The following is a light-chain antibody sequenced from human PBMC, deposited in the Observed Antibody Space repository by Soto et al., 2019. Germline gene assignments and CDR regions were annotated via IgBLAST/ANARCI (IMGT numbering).Light chain of an antibody. Sequence: DFQMTQSPSTLSASVGDRVTITCWASRSIHSWLAWYQQKPGRTPKLLIYRASILESGVPSRFSGSGSGTEFTLTINNLQPDDFASYYCHQYNAHPYTFGRGTKLEIK. V-gene: IGKV1-5*03. CDR2: RAS. CDR1: RSIHSW. J-gene: IGKJ2*01. CDR3: HQYNAHPYT.